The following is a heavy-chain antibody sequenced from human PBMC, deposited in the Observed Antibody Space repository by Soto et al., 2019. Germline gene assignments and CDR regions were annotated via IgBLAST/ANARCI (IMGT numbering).Heavy chain of an antibody. Sequence: GPKPVNETRTVRLKCRFCGFSLSTSGMCVSWIRQPPGKALEWLALIDWDDDKYYSTSLKTRLTISKDTSKNQVVLTMTNMDPVDTATYYCARFTAYYGSGSYSYSQWGQGTLVTVSS. CDR3: ARFTAYYGSGSYSYSQ. V-gene: IGHV2-70*01. CDR2: IDWDDDK. CDR1: GFSLSTSGMC. D-gene: IGHD3-10*01. J-gene: IGHJ4*02.